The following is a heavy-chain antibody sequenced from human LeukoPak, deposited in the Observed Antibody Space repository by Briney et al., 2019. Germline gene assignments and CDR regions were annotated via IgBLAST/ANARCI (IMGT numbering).Heavy chain of an antibody. Sequence: GGSLRLSCAASGFTFDDYAMHWVRQAPGKGLEWVSGISWNSGSIGYADSVKGRFTISRDNAKNSLYLQMNSLRSDDTAVYYCARDLQRGIAVAGTDYWGQGTLVTVSS. J-gene: IGHJ4*02. D-gene: IGHD6-19*01. V-gene: IGHV3-9*01. CDR1: GFTFDDYA. CDR2: ISWNSGSI. CDR3: ARDLQRGIAVAGTDY.